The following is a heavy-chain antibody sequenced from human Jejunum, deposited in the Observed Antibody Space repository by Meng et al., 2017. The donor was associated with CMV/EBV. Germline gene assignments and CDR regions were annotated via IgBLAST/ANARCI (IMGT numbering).Heavy chain of an antibody. J-gene: IGHJ4*02. CDR2: ISSSGTTT. V-gene: IGHV3-11*01. Sequence: SCGTCGFALSDYYMSWIRQAPGKGLEWLSYISSSGTTTYYVDSVRGRFTISRDNAKNSLYLQMSSLRGEDTAVYYCARRRDYFDSWGQGTLVTVSS. CDR3: ARRRDYFDS. CDR1: GFALSDYY.